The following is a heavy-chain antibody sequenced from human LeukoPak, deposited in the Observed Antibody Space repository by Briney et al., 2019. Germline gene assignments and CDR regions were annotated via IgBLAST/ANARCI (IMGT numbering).Heavy chain of an antibody. J-gene: IGHJ3*02. CDR3: ARLPNPTPLGAFDI. CDR1: GGSISSYY. CDR2: IYYSGST. V-gene: IGHV4-59*08. Sequence: PSETLSLTCTVSGGSISSYYWSWIRQPPGKGLEWIGYIYYSGSTNYNPSLKSRVTISVDTSKNQFSLKLSSVTAADTAVYYCARLPNPTPLGAFDIWGQGTMVTVSS.